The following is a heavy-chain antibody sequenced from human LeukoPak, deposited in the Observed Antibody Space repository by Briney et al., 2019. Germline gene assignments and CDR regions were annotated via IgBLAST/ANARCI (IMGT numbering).Heavy chain of an antibody. V-gene: IGHV3-49*04. Sequence: GGSLRLSCTASGFTFGDYAMSWVRQAPGEGLEWVGFIRSKAYGGTTEYAASVKGRFTISRDDSKSIAYLQMNSLKTEDTAVYYCTRDDPNNWNGLGYWGQGTLVTVSS. CDR1: GFTFGDYA. CDR2: IRSKAYGGTT. J-gene: IGHJ4*02. CDR3: TRDDPNNWNGLGY. D-gene: IGHD1-20*01.